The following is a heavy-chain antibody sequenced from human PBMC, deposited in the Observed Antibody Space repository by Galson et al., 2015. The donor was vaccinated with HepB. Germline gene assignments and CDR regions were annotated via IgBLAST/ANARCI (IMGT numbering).Heavy chain of an antibody. CDR3: ARVSGTYLVFDY. Sequence: SLRLSCAASGFTFSSYSMNWVRQAPGKGLEWVSYISSSSTIYYADSVKGRFTISRDNAKNSLYLQMNSLRDEDTAVYYCARVSGTYLVFDYWGQGTLVTVSS. J-gene: IGHJ4*02. CDR2: ISSSSTI. D-gene: IGHD1-26*01. V-gene: IGHV3-48*02. CDR1: GFTFSSYS.